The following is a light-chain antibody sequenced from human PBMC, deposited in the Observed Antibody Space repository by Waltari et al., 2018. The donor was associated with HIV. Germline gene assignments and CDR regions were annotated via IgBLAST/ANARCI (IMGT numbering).Light chain of an antibody. J-gene: IGLJ1*01. V-gene: IGLV1-51*01. CDR2: DNG. CDR1: NSNLGNNY. CDR3: GTWDGSLNLYV. Sequence: QSVLTQPPSVSAAPGQKVSFSCSGGNSNLGNNYVSWYQQLPGRAPRLLIYDNGKRPSGIPDRFSASKAGMSATLDITGLQIVDEADYYCGTWDGSLNLYVFGPGTTVAVL.